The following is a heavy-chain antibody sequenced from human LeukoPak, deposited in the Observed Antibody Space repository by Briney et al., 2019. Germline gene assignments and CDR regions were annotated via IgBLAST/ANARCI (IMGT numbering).Heavy chain of an antibody. CDR2: INPNSGST. V-gene: IGHV1-2*02. D-gene: IGHD5-18*01. CDR3: ARGGYSYGSIRFPDY. J-gene: IGHJ4*02. Sequence: GASVKVSCKASGYTFTGYYMHWVRQAPGQGLEWMGWINPNSGSTNYAQKFQGRVTMTRDTSISTAYMELSRLRSDDTAVYYCARGGYSYGSIRFPDYWGQGTLVTVSS. CDR1: GYTFTGYY.